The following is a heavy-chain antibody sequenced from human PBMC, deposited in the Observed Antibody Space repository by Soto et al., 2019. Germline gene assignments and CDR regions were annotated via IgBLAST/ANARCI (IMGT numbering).Heavy chain of an antibody. CDR3: AGVYYGGNSVNNY. J-gene: IGHJ4*02. CDR2: TSCDGSNK. Sequence: GGSLRLSCAGSGFTFSSFAMSWVRQAPGKGLEWVTATSCDGSNKYYADSVKGRFIISRDNSKNTLDLLLNTLRAEDTAVYYCAGVYYGGNSVNNYWGQGTPVTVSS. V-gene: IGHV3-30-3*01. D-gene: IGHD2-8*01. CDR1: GFTFSSFA.